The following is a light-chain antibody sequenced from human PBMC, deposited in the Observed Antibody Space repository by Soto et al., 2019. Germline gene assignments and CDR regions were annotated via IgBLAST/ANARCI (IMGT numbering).Light chain of an antibody. Sequence: QLVLTQSPSASASLGASVKLTCTLSSGHSSYAIAWHQQQQEKGPRYLMKLSSDGSHSKGDGIPDRFSGSSSGAERYLTISCLQSEEEADYYCQTWDTGARVVFGGGTKLTVL. J-gene: IGLJ2*01. CDR2: LSSDGSH. V-gene: IGLV4-69*01. CDR3: QTWDTGARVV. CDR1: SGHSSYA.